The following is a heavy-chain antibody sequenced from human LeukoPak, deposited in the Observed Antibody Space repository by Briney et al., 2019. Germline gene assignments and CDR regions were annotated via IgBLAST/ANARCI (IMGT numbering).Heavy chain of an antibody. CDR2: IYHSGST. CDR3: ARRITIFGVVIIPAWFDP. V-gene: IGHV4-38-2*01. CDR1: GYSISSGYY. D-gene: IGHD3-3*01. Sequence: PSETLSLTCAVSGYSISSGYYWGWIRQPPGKGLGWIGSIYHSGSTYYNPSLKSRVTISVDTSKNQFSLKLSSVTAADTAVYYCARRITIFGVVIIPAWFDPWGQGTLVTVSS. J-gene: IGHJ5*02.